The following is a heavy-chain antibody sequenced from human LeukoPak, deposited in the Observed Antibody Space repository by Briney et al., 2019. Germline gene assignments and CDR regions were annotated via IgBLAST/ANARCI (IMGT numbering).Heavy chain of an antibody. CDR3: ARVVVVAATQYYFDY. Sequence: GGSLRLSCAASGFTFSSYAMHWVRQAPGKGLEWVAVISYDGSNKYYADSVKGRFTISRDNSKNTLYLQMNSLRAEDTAVYYCARVVVVAATQYYFDYWGQGTLVTVSS. CDR2: ISYDGSNK. D-gene: IGHD2-15*01. J-gene: IGHJ4*02. V-gene: IGHV3-30*04. CDR1: GFTFSSYA.